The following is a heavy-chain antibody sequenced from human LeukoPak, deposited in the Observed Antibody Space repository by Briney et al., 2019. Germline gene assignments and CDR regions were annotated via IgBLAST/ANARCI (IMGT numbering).Heavy chain of an antibody. D-gene: IGHD5-24*01. CDR2: IIPIFGTA. J-gene: IGHJ4*02. V-gene: IGHV1-69*05. Sequence: SVKVSCKASGGTFSSYAISWVRQAPGQGLEWMGGIIPIFGTANYAQKFQGRVTMTRDTSTSTVYMELSSLRSEDTAVYYCAREDGYNLNYWGQGTLVTVSS. CDR1: GGTFSSYA. CDR3: AREDGYNLNY.